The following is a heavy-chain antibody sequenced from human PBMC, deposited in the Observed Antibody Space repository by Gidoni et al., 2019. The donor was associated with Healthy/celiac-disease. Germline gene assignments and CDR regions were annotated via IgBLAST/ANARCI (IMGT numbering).Heavy chain of an antibody. J-gene: IGHJ6*02. CDR3: ARAGYCSSTSCPYYYYGMDV. Sequence: QVQLVESGGGVVQPGRSLRLSCAASGFTFSSYAMHWVRQAPGKGLEWVAVISYDGSNKYYADSVKGRFTISRDNSKNTLYLQMNSLRAEDTAVYYCARAGYCSSTSCPYYYYGMDVWGQGTTVTVSS. D-gene: IGHD2-2*03. CDR1: GFTFSSYA. V-gene: IGHV3-30*04. CDR2: ISYDGSNK.